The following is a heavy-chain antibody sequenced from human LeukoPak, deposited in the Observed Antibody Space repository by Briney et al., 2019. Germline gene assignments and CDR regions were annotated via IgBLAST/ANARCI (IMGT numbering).Heavy chain of an antibody. J-gene: IGHJ4*02. D-gene: IGHD6-19*01. CDR2: ISAYNGNT. CDR3: AREGRYSSGWYLGYYFDY. Sequence: ASVKVSCKASGYTFTSYGISWVRQAPGQGLEWMGWISAYNGNTNYAQELQGRVTMTTDTSTSTAYTELRSLRSDDTAVYYCAREGRYSSGWYLGYYFDYWGQGTLVTVSS. CDR1: GYTFTSYG. V-gene: IGHV1-18*01.